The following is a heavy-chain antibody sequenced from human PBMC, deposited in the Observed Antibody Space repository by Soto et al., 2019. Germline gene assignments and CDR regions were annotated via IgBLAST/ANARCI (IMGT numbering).Heavy chain of an antibody. CDR1: GGTFSSYT. Sequence: ASVKVSCKASGGTFSSYTISWVRQAPGQGLEWMGRIIPILGIANYAQKFQGRVTITADKSTSTAYMELSSLRSEDTAVYYCARVGSSTSSYAHSSPRCSFDPWGQGTLVTVSS. D-gene: IGHD2-2*01. CDR3: ARVGSSTSSYAHSSPRCSFDP. J-gene: IGHJ5*02. V-gene: IGHV1-69*02. CDR2: IIPILGIA.